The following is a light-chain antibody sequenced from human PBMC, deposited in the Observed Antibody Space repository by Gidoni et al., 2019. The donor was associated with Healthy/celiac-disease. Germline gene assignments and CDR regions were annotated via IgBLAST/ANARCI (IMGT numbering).Light chain of an antibody. CDR3: NSRDSSGNPYVV. V-gene: IGLV3-19*01. CDR2: GKN. Sequence: SSELTQDPAVSVALGQTVRITCQGDSLRSYYASWYQQKPGQAPVLVIYGKNNRPPGIPDRFSGSSSGDTASWTITGAQAEDEADYYCNSRDSSGNPYVVFGGGTKLTVL. CDR1: SLRSYY. J-gene: IGLJ2*01.